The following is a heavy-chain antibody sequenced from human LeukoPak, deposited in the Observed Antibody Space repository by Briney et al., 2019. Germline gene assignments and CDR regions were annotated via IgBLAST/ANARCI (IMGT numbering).Heavy chain of an antibody. CDR1: GFTFRDYG. D-gene: IGHD3-10*01. CDR2: MSFDGSNK. J-gene: IGHJ4*02. Sequence: GGSLRLSCVGSGFTFRDYGMHWVRQAPGKGLEWVALMSFDGSNKYYADSVKGRFTISRDNSKNTLYLQMNSLRAEDTAVYYCANHLGGDQAGYWGQGTLVTVSS. CDR3: ANHLGGDQAGY. V-gene: IGHV3-30*18.